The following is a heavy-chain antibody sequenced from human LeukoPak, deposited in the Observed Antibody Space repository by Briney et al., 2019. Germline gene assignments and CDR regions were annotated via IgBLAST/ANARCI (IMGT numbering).Heavy chain of an antibody. CDR2: IYYSGST. J-gene: IGHJ4*02. Sequence: PSQTLSLTCTVSGGSISSGGYYWSRIRQHPGKGLEWIGYIYYSGSTYYNPSLMSRVTISVDTSKNQFSLKLSSVTAADTAVYYCSRGVYYDSSGCLFDYWGQGTLVTVSS. D-gene: IGHD3-22*01. CDR1: GGSISSGGYY. V-gene: IGHV4-31*03. CDR3: SRGVYYDSSGCLFDY.